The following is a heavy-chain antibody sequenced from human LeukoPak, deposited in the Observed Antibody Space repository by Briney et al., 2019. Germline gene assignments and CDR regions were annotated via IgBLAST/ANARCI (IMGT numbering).Heavy chain of an antibody. J-gene: IGHJ5*02. CDR2: IYYSGST. CDR1: GGSISSYY. Sequence: SETLSLTCTISGGSISSYYWSSIRQPPGKGLEWIGYIYYSGSTNYNPALKSRVTISVDTSKNQCSLKLSSVTAADTAVYYCARAERAVAGTGYFDPWGQGTLVTVSS. CDR3: ARAERAVAGTGYFDP. D-gene: IGHD6-19*01. V-gene: IGHV4-59*08.